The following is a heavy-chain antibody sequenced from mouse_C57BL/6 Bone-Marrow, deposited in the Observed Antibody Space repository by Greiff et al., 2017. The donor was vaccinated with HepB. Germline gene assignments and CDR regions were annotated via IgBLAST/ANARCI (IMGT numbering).Heavy chain of an antibody. CDR2: INPYNGGT. CDR1: GYTFTDYY. J-gene: IGHJ3*01. D-gene: IGHD2-4*01. Sequence: VQLQQSGPVLVKPGASVKMSCKASGYTFTDYYMNWVKQSHGKSLEWIGVINPYNGGTSYNQKFKGKATLTVDKSSSTAYMELNSLTSEDSAVYYCARSGYDYGFAYWGQGTLVTVSA. CDR3: ARSGYDYGFAY. V-gene: IGHV1-19*01.